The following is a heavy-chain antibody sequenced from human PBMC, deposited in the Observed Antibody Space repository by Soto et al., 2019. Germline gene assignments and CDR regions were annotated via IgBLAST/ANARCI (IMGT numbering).Heavy chain of an antibody. Sequence: PGWSLRLSCAASGFPFSTYAMSWVRQAPGRGLEWVSVISGNSGTTYYADSVKGRFTISRDNFNNTLFLQMDSLRAEDTAVYYCAKNNAFNWNYYFDYWGQGIVVTVSS. D-gene: IGHD1-7*01. J-gene: IGHJ4*02. CDR2: ISGNSGTT. V-gene: IGHV3-23*01. CDR3: AKNNAFNWNYYFDY. CDR1: GFPFSTYA.